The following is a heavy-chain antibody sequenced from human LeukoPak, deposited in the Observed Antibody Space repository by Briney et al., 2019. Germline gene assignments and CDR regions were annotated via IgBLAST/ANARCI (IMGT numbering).Heavy chain of an antibody. CDR3: ARTSDGNWFDP. D-gene: IGHD1-26*01. J-gene: IGHJ5*02. V-gene: IGHV3-20*04. CDR2: INWNGGNT. Sequence: GGSLRLSCAASGFTFDDYGMSWVRQGPGKGLEWVSGINWNGGNTGYADSVQGRFTIFRDNAKNSLYLEMDSLRVEDTALYYCARTSDGNWFDPWGQGTLVTVSS. CDR1: GFTFDDYG.